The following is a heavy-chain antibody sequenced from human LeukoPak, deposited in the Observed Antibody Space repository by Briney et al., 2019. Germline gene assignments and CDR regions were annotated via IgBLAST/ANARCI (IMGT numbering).Heavy chain of an antibody. CDR3: ARDGHRRYHYDSSGRVGAFDI. V-gene: IGHV1-18*01. CDR1: GYTFTNYG. Sequence: GTVYVSCKASGYTFTNYGISSVRQAPGQGLEWMGWISAYNGHTKYAQKVRGRVTMTRDTSTSTAYMELRSLRTDDTAVYYCARDGHRRYHYDSSGRVGAFDIWGQGTMVTVSS. CDR2: ISAYNGHT. D-gene: IGHD3-22*01. J-gene: IGHJ3*02.